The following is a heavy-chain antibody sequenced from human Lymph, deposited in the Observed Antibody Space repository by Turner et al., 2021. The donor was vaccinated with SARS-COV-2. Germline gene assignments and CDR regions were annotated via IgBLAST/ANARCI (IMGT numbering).Heavy chain of an antibody. D-gene: IGHD2-21*01. Sequence: QVQLQQWGAGLLKPSETLSLTCTVYGWSFSGYYSSWIRQPPGKGLGCIGEINHRGIPNDNPSLKSRVTISVDTSKNQFSLNLSSVTAADTAVYYCARLNPPEVGGGDWFDPWGQGTLVTVSS. CDR2: INHRGIP. CDR1: GWSFSGYY. J-gene: IGHJ5*02. V-gene: IGHV4-34*01. CDR3: ARLNPPEVGGGDWFDP.